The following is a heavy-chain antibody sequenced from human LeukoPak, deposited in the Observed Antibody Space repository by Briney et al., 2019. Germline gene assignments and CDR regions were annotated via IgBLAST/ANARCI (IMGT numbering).Heavy chain of an antibody. CDR2: ISGSGGSGGNT. CDR1: GFTFSSSA. D-gene: IGHD3-10*01. Sequence: GGSLRLSCAASGFTFSSSAMSWVRQAPGKGLEWVSTISGSGGSGGNTYYAASVKGRFTISRDSSQNTLYLQMNSLRAEDTAVYYCASASRGVNNAFDIWGRGTMVTVSS. J-gene: IGHJ3*02. CDR3: ASASRGVNNAFDI. V-gene: IGHV3-23*01.